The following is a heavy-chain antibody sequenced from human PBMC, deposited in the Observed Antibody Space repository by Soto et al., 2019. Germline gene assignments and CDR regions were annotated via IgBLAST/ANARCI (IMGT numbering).Heavy chain of an antibody. V-gene: IGHV1-69*13. CDR2: IIPIFGTA. Sequence: SVKVSCKASGGTFSSYAISWVRQAPGQGLEWMGGIIPIFGTANYAQKFQGRVTITADESTSTAYMELSSLRSEDTAVYYCARAPTYYYDSSGYSVVPKEDYFDYWVQGTLVTVSS. CDR1: GGTFSSYA. J-gene: IGHJ4*02. CDR3: ARAPTYYYDSSGYSVVPKEDYFDY. D-gene: IGHD3-22*01.